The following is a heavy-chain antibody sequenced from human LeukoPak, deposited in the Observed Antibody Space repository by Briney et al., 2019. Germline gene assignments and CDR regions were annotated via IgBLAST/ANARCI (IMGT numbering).Heavy chain of an antibody. D-gene: IGHD3-22*01. Sequence: SETLSLTCAVYGGSFSGYYWSWIRQPPGKGLEWIGEINHSGSTNYNPSLKSRVTISVDTSKNQFSLKLSSVTAADTAVYYCARARYYYDSSGYYYVVGYFQHWGQGTLVTVSS. CDR1: GGSFSGYY. CDR2: INHSGST. V-gene: IGHV4-34*01. J-gene: IGHJ1*01. CDR3: ARARYYYDSSGYYYVVGYFQH.